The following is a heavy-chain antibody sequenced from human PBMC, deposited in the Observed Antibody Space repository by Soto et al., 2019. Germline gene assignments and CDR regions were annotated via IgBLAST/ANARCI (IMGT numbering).Heavy chain of an antibody. CDR3: VRQGIGALHGLVDV. V-gene: IGHV4-59*08. CDR2: IYSNGGT. CDR1: GDSIGTYN. J-gene: IGHJ6*02. D-gene: IGHD1-26*01. Sequence: QVQLQASGPGLVKPSDTLSLTCTVSGDSIGTYNWGWIRQPQGKRLERIGYIYSNGGTSYNPALKSRVTISADTSKKQYALRLSSVTAADTAVYYCVRQGIGALHGLVDVWGQGTTVTASS.